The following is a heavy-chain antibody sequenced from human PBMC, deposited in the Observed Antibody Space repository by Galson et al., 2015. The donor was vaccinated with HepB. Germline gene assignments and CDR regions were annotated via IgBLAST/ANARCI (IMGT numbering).Heavy chain of an antibody. CDR3: ARPPQRGVGATGGGFDFDY. Sequence: QSGAEVKKPGESLKISCKGSGSSFTSYWIGWVRQMPGKGLEWMGIIYPGDSDTRYSPSFQGQVTISADKSISTAYLQWSSLKASDTAMYYCARPPQRGVGATGGGFDFDYWGQGTLVTVSS. D-gene: IGHD1-26*01. CDR1: GSSFTSYW. V-gene: IGHV5-51*01. J-gene: IGHJ4*02. CDR2: IYPGDSDT.